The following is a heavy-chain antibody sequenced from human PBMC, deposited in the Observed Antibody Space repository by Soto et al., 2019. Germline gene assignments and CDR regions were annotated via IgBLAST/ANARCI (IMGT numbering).Heavy chain of an antibody. CDR2: VSASGGGT. J-gene: IGHJ6*02. CDR1: GFTFSSYA. V-gene: IGHV3-23*01. Sequence: GGSLRLSCAASGFTFSSYAMNWVRQAPGKGLEWVAGVSASGGGTSYADSVKGRFTISRDNSKDTLYLQMNSLRAEDTAVYYCAKSSSRPHYYAMDVCGQGTTVTVSS. CDR3: AKSSSRPHYYAMDV. D-gene: IGHD2-2*01.